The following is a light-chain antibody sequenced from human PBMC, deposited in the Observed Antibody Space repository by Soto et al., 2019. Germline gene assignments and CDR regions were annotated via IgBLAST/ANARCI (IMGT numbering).Light chain of an antibody. CDR1: TTDVGAYNY. Sequence: QSVLTQPASVSGSPGQSITISCTGTTTDVGAYNYVSWYLQHPGKARKLMIYEVNNRPSGVTNRFSGSKSANTASLTISILLAEDEADYYCSSYTTRSRPGVSGGGTKLTV. CDR2: EVN. J-gene: IGLJ2*01. V-gene: IGLV2-14*01. CDR3: SSYTTRSRPGV.